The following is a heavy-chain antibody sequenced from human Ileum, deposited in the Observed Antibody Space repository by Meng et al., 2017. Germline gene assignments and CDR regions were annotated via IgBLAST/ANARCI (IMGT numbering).Heavy chain of an antibody. CDR2: IYLAGSH. Sequence: APVPESGPGLVAPSGTLSLTCTVSGGAISSSFYWSWVRQSTGKGLEWIGQIYLAGSHNYNPSLESRVTISVDKSKNQFSLRLTSVTAADTAIFYCVRHGGKYFDSWGQGTLVTVSS. V-gene: IGHV4-4*02. CDR3: VRHGGKYFDS. CDR1: GGAISSSFY. D-gene: IGHD2-15*01. J-gene: IGHJ4*02.